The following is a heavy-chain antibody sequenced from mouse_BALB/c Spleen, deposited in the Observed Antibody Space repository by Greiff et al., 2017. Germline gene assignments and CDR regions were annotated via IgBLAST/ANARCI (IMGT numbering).Heavy chain of an antibody. Sequence: EVHLVESGGGLVQPGGSRKLSCAASGFTFSSFGMHWVRQAPEKGLEWVAYISSGSSTIYYADTVKGRFTISRDNPKNTLFLQMTSLRSEDTAMYYWARPYRYDRTWFAYWGQGTLVTVSA. J-gene: IGHJ3*01. D-gene: IGHD2-14*01. CDR1: GFTFSSFG. CDR3: ARPYRYDRTWFAY. V-gene: IGHV5-17*02. CDR2: ISSGSSTI.